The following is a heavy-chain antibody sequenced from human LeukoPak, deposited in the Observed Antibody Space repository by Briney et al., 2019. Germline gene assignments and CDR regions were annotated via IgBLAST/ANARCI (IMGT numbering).Heavy chain of an antibody. CDR3: ARLDPYLGYCSSTSCYTRGFDY. D-gene: IGHD2-2*02. CDR1: GYSISSGYY. Sequence: PSETLSLTCAVSGYSISSGYYWGWIRQPPGKGLEWIGSIYHSGSTYYNPSLKSRVTISVDTSKNQFSLKLSSMTAADTAVYYCARLDPYLGYCSSTSCYTRGFDYWGQGTLVTVSS. CDR2: IYHSGST. V-gene: IGHV4-38-2*01. J-gene: IGHJ4*02.